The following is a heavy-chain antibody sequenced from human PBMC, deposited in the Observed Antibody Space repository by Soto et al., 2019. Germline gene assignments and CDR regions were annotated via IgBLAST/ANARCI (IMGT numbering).Heavy chain of an antibody. CDR1: GGTFSSYT. J-gene: IGHJ3*02. V-gene: IGHV1-69*02. Sequence: QVQLVQSGAEVKKPGSSVKVSCKASGGTFSSYTISWVRQAPGQGLEWMGRIIPILGIANYAQKFQGRVTITADKSTSTAYMELSSLRSEDTAVYYCASKSVEMATCIVCGAFDIWGQGTMVTVSS. CDR2: IIPILGIA. CDR3: ASKSVEMATCIVCGAFDI. D-gene: IGHD5-12*01.